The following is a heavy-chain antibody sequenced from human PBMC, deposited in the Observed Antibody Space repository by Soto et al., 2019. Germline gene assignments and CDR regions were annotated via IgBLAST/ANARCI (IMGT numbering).Heavy chain of an antibody. CDR1: GYTFTSYG. CDR3: AREYGYDSGYFFGFQH. Sequence: GASVKVSCKASGYTFTSYGISWVRQAPGQGLEWMGWISAYNGNTNYAQKLKGRVTMTTDTSTSTAYMELRSLRSDDTAVYYCAREYGYDSGYFFGFQHWGQGTLVTVSS. CDR2: ISAYNGNT. D-gene: IGHD5-12*01. V-gene: IGHV1-18*01. J-gene: IGHJ1*01.